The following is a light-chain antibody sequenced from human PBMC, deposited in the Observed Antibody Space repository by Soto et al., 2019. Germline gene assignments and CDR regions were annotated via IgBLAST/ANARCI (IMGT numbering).Light chain of an antibody. CDR1: QSVSRN. CDR2: DAS. CDR3: QQRINWAT. J-gene: IGKJ3*01. V-gene: IGKV3-11*01. Sequence: TVLTQSPATLCLSPGERATLSCRASQSVSRNLAWYQQKPGQAPRLLIYDASNWATGIPARFSGSGSGTDFTLTISSLEPEDFAVYYCQQRINWATYGPGTKVDIK.